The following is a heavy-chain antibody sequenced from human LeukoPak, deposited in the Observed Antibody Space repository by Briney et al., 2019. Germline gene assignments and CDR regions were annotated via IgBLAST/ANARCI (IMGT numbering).Heavy chain of an antibody. CDR3: ARTYYDSSGYYSQFDY. V-gene: IGHV4-39*01. CDR2: IYYSGST. CDR1: GGSISSSSYY. D-gene: IGHD3-22*01. Sequence: SETLSLTCTVSGGSISSSSYYWGWIRQPPGKGLEWIGSIYYSGSTYYSPSLKSRVTISVDKSKNQFSLKLSSVTAADTAVYYCARTYYDSSGYYSQFDYWGQGTLVTVSS. J-gene: IGHJ4*02.